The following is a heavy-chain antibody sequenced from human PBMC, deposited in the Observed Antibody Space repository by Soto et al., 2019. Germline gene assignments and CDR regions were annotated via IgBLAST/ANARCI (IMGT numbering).Heavy chain of an antibody. CDR3: ARDRQKVLRYFDWHRQGGFDP. CDR2: IWYDGSNK. D-gene: IGHD3-9*01. CDR1: GFTFSSYG. Sequence: HPGGSLRLSCAASGFTFSSYGMHWVRQAPGKGLEWVAVIWYDGSNKYYADSVKGRFTISRDNSKNTLYLQMDSLRAEDTAVYYCARDRQKVLRYFDWHRQGGFDPWGQGTLVTVSS. J-gene: IGHJ5*02. V-gene: IGHV3-33*01.